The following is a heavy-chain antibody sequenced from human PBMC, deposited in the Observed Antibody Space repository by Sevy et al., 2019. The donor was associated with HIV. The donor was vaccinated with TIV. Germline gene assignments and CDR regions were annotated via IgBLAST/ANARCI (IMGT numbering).Heavy chain of an antibody. V-gene: IGHV3-11*04. CDR1: GFTLHGQQ. CDR2: ISSYGCAI. J-gene: IGHJ4*02. D-gene: IGHD6-19*01. CDR3: ARITGWRFDY. Sequence: GSLKPSCATSGFTLHGQQLSWIRQAPGKGPEWILYISSYGCAIYYADSVKGRFTISRDNAKNSLYLQMNSLRAEDTAVYYCARITGWRFDYWGQGTLVTVSS.